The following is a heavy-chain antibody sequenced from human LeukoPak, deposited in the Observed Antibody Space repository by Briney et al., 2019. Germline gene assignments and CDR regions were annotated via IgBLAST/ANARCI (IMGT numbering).Heavy chain of an antibody. V-gene: IGHV1-2*02. CDR2: INPNSGGT. J-gene: IGHJ4*02. Sequence: GASVKVSCKASGYTFTGYYMHWVRQAPGQGLEWVGWINPNSGGTNYAQKFQGRVTMTRDTSISTAYMELSRLRSDDTAVYYCARDAGINIVPATSPFDYWGQGTLVTVSS. D-gene: IGHD2-2*01. CDR3: ARDAGINIVPATSPFDY. CDR1: GYTFTGYY.